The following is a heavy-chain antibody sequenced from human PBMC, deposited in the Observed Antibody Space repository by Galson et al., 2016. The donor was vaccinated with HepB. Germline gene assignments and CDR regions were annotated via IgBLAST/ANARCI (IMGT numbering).Heavy chain of an antibody. Sequence: SLRLSCAASGFTFSSYAMHWVRQAPGKGLEYVSAISSNGGSTYYANSVKGRFTISRDNSKNTLYLQMGSLRAEDMAVYYCARAAITMIVRSGMDVRGQGTTVTVSS. J-gene: IGHJ6*02. CDR1: GFTFSSYA. D-gene: IGHD3-22*01. V-gene: IGHV3-64*01. CDR2: ISSNGGST. CDR3: ARAAITMIVRSGMDV.